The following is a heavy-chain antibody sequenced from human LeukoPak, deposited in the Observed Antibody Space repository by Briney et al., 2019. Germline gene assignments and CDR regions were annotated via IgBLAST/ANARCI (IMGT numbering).Heavy chain of an antibody. CDR2: IIPLFGTA. Sequence: SVKVSCKASGGTFSSYAIAWVRQAPGQGLEWMGGIIPLFGTANYAQNFQGRVTITADESSSTAYMELSSLRSEDTAVYYCAIPSRSSSSSFGMDVWGQGTTVTVSS. J-gene: IGHJ6*02. CDR1: GGTFSSYA. D-gene: IGHD6-6*01. V-gene: IGHV1-69*13. CDR3: AIPSRSSSSSFGMDV.